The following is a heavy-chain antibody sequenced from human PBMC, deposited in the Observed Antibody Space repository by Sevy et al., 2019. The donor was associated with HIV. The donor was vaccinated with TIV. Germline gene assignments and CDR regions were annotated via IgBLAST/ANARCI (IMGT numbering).Heavy chain of an antibody. Sequence: SETPSLTCTVSGGYVSSGSYYWSWIRQPPGKGLEWIGYIYYSGSTNYHPSLKSRVTISVDTSKNQFSLKLSSVTAADTAVYYCARHMRRGSSYFDYWGQGPLVTVSS. CDR1: GGYVSSGSYY. V-gene: IGHV4-61*01. J-gene: IGHJ4*02. D-gene: IGHD6-6*01. CDR3: ARHMRRGSSYFDY. CDR2: IYYSGST.